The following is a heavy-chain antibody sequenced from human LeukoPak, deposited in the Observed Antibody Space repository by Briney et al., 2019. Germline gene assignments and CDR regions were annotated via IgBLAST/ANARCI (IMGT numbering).Heavy chain of an antibody. CDR3: AITCSYYYDSSGYCDDY. D-gene: IGHD3-22*01. CDR2: ISSSGSTI. CDR1: GFTFSDYY. Sequence: GSLRLSCAASGFTFSDYYMSWLRQAPGKGLEWVSYISSSGSTIYYADSVKGRFTISRDNAKNSLYLQMNSLRAEDTAVYYCAITCSYYYDSSGYCDDYWGQGTLVTVSS. V-gene: IGHV3-11*01. J-gene: IGHJ4*02.